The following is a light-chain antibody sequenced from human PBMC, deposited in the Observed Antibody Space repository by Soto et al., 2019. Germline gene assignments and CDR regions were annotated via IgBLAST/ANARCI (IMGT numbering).Light chain of an antibody. V-gene: IGLV2-14*01. CDR3: NSYTSTSLV. Sequence: QSALTQPASVSGSPGQSITISCTGTSSDVGAYNYVSWYQHRPGRAPKLIIYEVTNRPSGVSNRFSGSKSGNTASLRISDLQSEDEADYYCNSYTSTSLVFGTGTKVTVL. J-gene: IGLJ1*01. CDR1: SSDVGAYNY. CDR2: EVT.